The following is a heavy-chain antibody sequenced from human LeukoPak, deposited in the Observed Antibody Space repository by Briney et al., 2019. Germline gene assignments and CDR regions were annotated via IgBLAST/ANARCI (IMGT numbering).Heavy chain of an antibody. CDR1: GFTFSSYA. CDR3: AKDRSLPMVRGVSD. CDR2: ISGSGGST. V-gene: IGHV3-23*01. D-gene: IGHD3-10*01. Sequence: GGSLRLSCAASGFTFSSYAMNWVRQAPGKGLEWVSAISGSGGSTYYADSVKGRFTISRDNSKNTLYLQMNSLRAEETAVYYCAKDRSLPMVRGVSDWGQGTLLTVSS. J-gene: IGHJ4*02.